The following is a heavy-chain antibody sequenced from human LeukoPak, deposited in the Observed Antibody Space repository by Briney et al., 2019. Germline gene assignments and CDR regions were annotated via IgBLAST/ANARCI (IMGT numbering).Heavy chain of an antibody. CDR2: IKSKTDGGTT. Sequence: PSETLSLTCTVSGGSISSYYWSWIRQPAGKGLEWVGRIKSKTDGGTTDYAAPVKGRFTISRDDSKNTLYLQMNSLKTEDTAVYYCTTHYYDFWSGWTIEYYFDYWGQGTLVTVSS. CDR3: TTHYYDFWSGWTIEYYFDY. V-gene: IGHV3-15*01. D-gene: IGHD3-3*01. J-gene: IGHJ4*02. CDR1: GGSISSYY.